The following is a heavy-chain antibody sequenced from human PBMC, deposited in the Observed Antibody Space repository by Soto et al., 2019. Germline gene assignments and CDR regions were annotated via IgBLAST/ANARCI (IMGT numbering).Heavy chain of an antibody. CDR3: ARIAARASALTPLDY. CDR1: GFTFSSYG. V-gene: IGHV3-30*03. J-gene: IGHJ4*02. Sequence: GGSLRLSCAASGFTFSSYGMHWVRQAPGKGLEWVAVISYDGSNKYYADSVKGRFTISRDNSKNTLYLQMNSLRAEDTAVYYCARIAARASALTPLDYWGQGTLVTVSS. D-gene: IGHD6-6*01. CDR2: ISYDGSNK.